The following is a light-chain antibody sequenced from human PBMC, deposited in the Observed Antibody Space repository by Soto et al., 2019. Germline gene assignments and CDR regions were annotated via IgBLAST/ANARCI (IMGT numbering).Light chain of an antibody. J-gene: IGKJ1*01. CDR2: GAS. Sequence: EIVLTQSPATLSLSPGERATLSCRASQSVSSYLAWYQQKPGQSPRLLIYGASTRATGIPARFSGSGSGTEFTLTISSLQSEDFTVYYCHQYNNWPEWTFGRGTKVDI. CDR1: QSVSSY. CDR3: HQYNNWPEWT. V-gene: IGKV3-15*01.